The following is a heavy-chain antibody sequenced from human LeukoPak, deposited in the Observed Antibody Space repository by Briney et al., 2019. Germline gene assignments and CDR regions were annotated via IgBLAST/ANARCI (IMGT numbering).Heavy chain of an antibody. D-gene: IGHD6-13*01. V-gene: IGHV3-21*01. CDR1: GFTFSSYS. J-gene: IGHJ5*02. CDR2: ISSSSSYI. Sequence: PGGSLRLSCAASGFTFSSYSMNWVRQAPGKGLEWVSSISSSSSYIYYADSVKGRFTISRDNAKNSLYLQMNSLRAEDTAVYYCARDGRHSSSWYGSVWFDPSGQGTLVTVSS. CDR3: ARDGRHSSSWYGSVWFDP.